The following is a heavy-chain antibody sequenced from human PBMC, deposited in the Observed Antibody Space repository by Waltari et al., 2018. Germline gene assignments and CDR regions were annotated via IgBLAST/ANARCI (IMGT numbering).Heavy chain of an antibody. CDR1: GGSISSYY. CDR2: IYYSGST. V-gene: IGHV4-59*01. CDR3: ARGGVLGMAWYFDL. D-gene: IGHD7-27*01. J-gene: IGHJ2*01. Sequence: QVQLQESGPGLVKPSETLSLTCTVSGGSISSYYWSWIRQPPGKGLEWIGYIYYSGSTNYHPAPKSRVTISVDTSKNQCSLMLSSVPAADTAVDYCARGGVLGMAWYFDLWGRGTLVTVSS.